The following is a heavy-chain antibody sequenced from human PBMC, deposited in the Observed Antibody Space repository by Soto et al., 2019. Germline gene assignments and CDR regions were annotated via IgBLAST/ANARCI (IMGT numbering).Heavy chain of an antibody. D-gene: IGHD5-12*01. CDR3: ARERTGGYDFFDY. CDR2: TYFRSQWHS. V-gene: IGHV6-1*01. J-gene: IGHJ4*02. CDR1: EDSVSSYNAA. Sequence: SPTLSLTCAISEDSVSSYNAAWNWVRQSPSRGLEWLGRTYFRSQWHSDYAVSVKSRMTINADTSKNLFSLHVNSVTPEDTAVYFCARERTGGYDFFDYWGQGTLVTVSS.